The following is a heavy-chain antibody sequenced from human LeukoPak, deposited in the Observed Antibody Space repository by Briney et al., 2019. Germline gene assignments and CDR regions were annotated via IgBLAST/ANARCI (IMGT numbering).Heavy chain of an antibody. CDR1: GFTFSRYS. Sequence: GGSLRLSCAASGFTFSRYSMNWVRQAPGTGLEWVSYISSSSSTIYYADSVKGRFTISRDNAKNSLYLQMNSLRAEDTAVYYCARDDGSGYYFDIWGQGTMVTVSS. D-gene: IGHD3-3*01. J-gene: IGHJ3*02. CDR3: ARDDGSGYYFDI. CDR2: ISSSSSTI. V-gene: IGHV3-48*01.